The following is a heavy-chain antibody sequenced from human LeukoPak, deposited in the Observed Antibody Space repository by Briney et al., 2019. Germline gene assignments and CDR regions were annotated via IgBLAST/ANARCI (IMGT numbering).Heavy chain of an antibody. CDR1: GGSFSGYY. J-gene: IGHJ5*02. Sequence: SETLSLTCAVYGGSFSGYYWSWIRQPPGKGLEWIGEINHSGSTNYNPSLKSRVTISVDTSKNQFSPKLSSVTAADTAVYYCARGYCSSTSCYPDPWGQGTLVTVSS. CDR2: INHSGST. V-gene: IGHV4-34*01. D-gene: IGHD2-2*01. CDR3: ARGYCSSTSCYPDP.